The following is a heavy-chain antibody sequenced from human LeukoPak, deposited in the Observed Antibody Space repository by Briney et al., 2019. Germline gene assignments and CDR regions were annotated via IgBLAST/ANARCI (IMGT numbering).Heavy chain of an antibody. CDR2: ISAYNGNT. CDR1: GYTSTSYG. Sequence: GASVKVSCKASGYTSTSYGISWVRQAPGQGLEWMGWISAYNGNTNYAQKLQGRVTMTTDTSTSTAYMELRSLRSDDTAVYYCARGSGSGWVHGVWNWLDPWGQGTLVTVSS. V-gene: IGHV1-18*01. J-gene: IGHJ5*02. CDR3: ARGSGSGWVHGVWNWLDP. D-gene: IGHD6-19*01.